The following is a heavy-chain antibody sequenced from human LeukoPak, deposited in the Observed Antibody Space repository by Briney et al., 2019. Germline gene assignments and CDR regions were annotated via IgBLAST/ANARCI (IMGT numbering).Heavy chain of an antibody. Sequence: ASVKVSCKASGYTFTGYYMHWVRQAPGQGLEWMGWINPNSGGTNYAQKFQGRVTMTRDTSISTAYMELSRLRFDDTAVYYCARALRYSSSWYYFDYWGQGTLVTVSS. CDR1: GYTFTGYY. J-gene: IGHJ4*02. CDR3: ARALRYSSSWYYFDY. V-gene: IGHV1-2*02. CDR2: INPNSGGT. D-gene: IGHD6-13*01.